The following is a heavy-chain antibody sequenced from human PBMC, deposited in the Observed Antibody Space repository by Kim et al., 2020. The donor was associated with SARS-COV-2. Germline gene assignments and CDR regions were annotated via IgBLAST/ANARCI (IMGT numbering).Heavy chain of an antibody. Sequence: GGSLRLSCAASGFTFSSYAMSWVRQAPGKGLEWVSAISGSGGSTYYAESVKGRFTISRDNSKNTLYLQMNSLRAEDTAVYYCAKPPQIYYDSSGGGYWGQGTLVTVSS. J-gene: IGHJ4*02. V-gene: IGHV3-23*01. CDR1: GFTFSSYA. CDR3: AKPPQIYYDSSGGGY. CDR2: ISGSGGST. D-gene: IGHD3-22*01.